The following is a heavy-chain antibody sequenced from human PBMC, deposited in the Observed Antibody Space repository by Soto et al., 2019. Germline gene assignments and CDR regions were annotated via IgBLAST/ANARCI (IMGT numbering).Heavy chain of an antibody. CDR1: GGSFSGYY. CDR3: ARYGDGFDNFYFDY. J-gene: IGHJ4*02. D-gene: IGHD5-12*01. V-gene: IGHV4-34*01. CDR2: INHSGNT. Sequence: SETLSLTCAVYGGSFSGYYWSWIRKPPGKGLEWIGEINHSGNTNYNPSLKSRVTISVDTSKNQFSLNLSSVTAADTAVYYCARYGDGFDNFYFDYWGQGTLVTVSS.